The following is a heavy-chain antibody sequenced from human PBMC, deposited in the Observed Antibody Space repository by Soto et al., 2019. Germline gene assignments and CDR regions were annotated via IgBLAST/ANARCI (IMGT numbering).Heavy chain of an antibody. CDR1: GFTFSAYG. J-gene: IGHJ4*02. CDR3: AKGLQDFDY. Sequence: PGGSLRLSCAASGFTFSAYGMTWVRQAPGKGLEWVSGVGSSGSSTYYADSVKGRFTISRDNSNNKLYLQMNSLRAEDTAIYYCAKGLQDFDYWGQGTLVTVSS. V-gene: IGHV3-23*01. CDR2: VGSSGSST. D-gene: IGHD4-4*01.